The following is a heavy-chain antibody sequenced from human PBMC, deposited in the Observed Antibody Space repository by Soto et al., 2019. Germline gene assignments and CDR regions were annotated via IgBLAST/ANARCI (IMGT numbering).Heavy chain of an antibody. CDR1: GFPFSIYS. D-gene: IGHD6-19*01. V-gene: IGHV3-48*02. CDR3: ARSVEGHFAY. J-gene: IGHJ4*02. Sequence: EVQLVESGGGLVQPGGSLRLTCAASGFPFSIYSMNWVRQAPGKGLEWSSYITSDTNTIKYADSGKGRFTISRDNDKNLVYLQMNSLRDEDTAVYFCARSVEGHFAYWGQGTVVTVSS. CDR2: ITSDTNTI.